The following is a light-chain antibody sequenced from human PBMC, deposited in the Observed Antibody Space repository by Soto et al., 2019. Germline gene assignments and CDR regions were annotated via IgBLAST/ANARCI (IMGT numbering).Light chain of an antibody. V-gene: IGKV1-5*03. Sequence: DIQMTQSPSPLSASIGDRVTITCRASQSISSWLAWYQQKPGTAPKLLIYKASSLQSGVPSRFSGSGSGTEFTLTISRLLPDDFATYYCQQYNSSPFTFGPGTKVDLK. J-gene: IGKJ3*01. CDR3: QQYNSSPFT. CDR1: QSISSW. CDR2: KAS.